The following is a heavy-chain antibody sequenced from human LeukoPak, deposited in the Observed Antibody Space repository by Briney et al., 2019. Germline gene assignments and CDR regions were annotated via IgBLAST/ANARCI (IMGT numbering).Heavy chain of an antibody. CDR3: ARKGGTAGTSNGWFDP. Sequence: SQTLSLTCTVSGGSISSGGYYWSWIRQPPGKGLEWIGYIYHSGSTYYNPSLKSRVTISVDRSKSQFSLKLSSVTAADTAVYYCARKGGTAGTSNGWFDPCGQGTLVTVSS. J-gene: IGHJ5*02. D-gene: IGHD1-1*01. V-gene: IGHV4-30-2*01. CDR1: GGSISSGGYY. CDR2: IYHSGST.